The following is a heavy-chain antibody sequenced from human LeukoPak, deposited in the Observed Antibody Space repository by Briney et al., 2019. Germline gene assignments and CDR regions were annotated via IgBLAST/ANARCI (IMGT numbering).Heavy chain of an antibody. Sequence: KPSETLSLTCTVSGGSISSYYWSWIRQPAGKGLEWIGRIYTSGATHYNPSLKSRVTMSVDTSKNQFSLKLSSVTAADTAVYYCARGSTPTLHRIAAAGTFDYWGQGTLVTVSS. V-gene: IGHV4-4*07. CDR3: ARGSTPTLHRIAAAGTFDY. CDR2: IYTSGAT. J-gene: IGHJ4*02. D-gene: IGHD6-13*01. CDR1: GGSISSYY.